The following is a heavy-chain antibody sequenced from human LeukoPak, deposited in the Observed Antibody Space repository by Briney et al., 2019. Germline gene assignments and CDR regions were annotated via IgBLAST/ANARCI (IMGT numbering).Heavy chain of an antibody. V-gene: IGHV3-66*01. Sequence: GGSLRLSCAASGFAVTYNYMSWVRQAPGRGLEFVSVLYSGGDTYYADSVKGRFTISGDNSKNTPSLQMNSLRAEDTAVYYCARDSIDFWSGLIPYWGQGTLVTVSS. CDR1: GFAVTYNY. D-gene: IGHD3-3*01. CDR2: LYSGGDT. CDR3: ARDSIDFWSGLIPY. J-gene: IGHJ4*02.